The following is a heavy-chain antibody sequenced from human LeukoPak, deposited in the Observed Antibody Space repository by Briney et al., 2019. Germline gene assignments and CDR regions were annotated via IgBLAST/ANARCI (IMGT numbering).Heavy chain of an antibody. Sequence: GGSLRLSCAASGFTFRSYWMSWVRQAPGKGLEWVANIKEDGSEKYYVDSVKGRFTISRDNAENSLYLQMNSLRAEDTAVYYCARDRPYGGNSGFSYWGQGTLVTVSS. CDR1: GFTFRSYW. V-gene: IGHV3-7*01. D-gene: IGHD4-23*01. J-gene: IGHJ4*02. CDR3: ARDRPYGGNSGFSY. CDR2: IKEDGSEK.